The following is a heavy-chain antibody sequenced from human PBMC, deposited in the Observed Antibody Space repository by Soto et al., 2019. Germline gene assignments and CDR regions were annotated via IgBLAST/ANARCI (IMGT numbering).Heavy chain of an antibody. V-gene: IGHV4-34*01. J-gene: IGHJ5*02. D-gene: IGHD3-3*01. CDR3: ARVNGRITIFGVVIIRVNWFDP. CDR1: GGTFSVYY. Sequence: PSETLSLTCAVYGGTFSVYYWSWIRQPPGKGLEWIGEINHSGSTNYNPSLKSRVTISVDTSKNQFSLKLSSVTAADTAVYYCARVNGRITIFGVVIIRVNWFDPWCQGTLVTVSS. CDR2: INHSGST.